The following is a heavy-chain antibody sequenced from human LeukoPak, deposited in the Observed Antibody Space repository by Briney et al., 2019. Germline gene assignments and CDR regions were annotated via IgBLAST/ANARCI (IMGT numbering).Heavy chain of an antibody. D-gene: IGHD6-13*01. J-gene: IGHJ4*02. V-gene: IGHV4-39*07. Sequence: PSETLSLTCTVSGGSISSSSYYWGWIRQPPGKGLEWIGSIYYSGSTYYNPSLKSRVTISVDTSKNQFSLKLSSVTAADTAVYYCARLDGIAAAGTGDYWGQGTLVTVSS. CDR1: GGSISSSSYY. CDR2: IYYSGST. CDR3: ARLDGIAAAGTGDY.